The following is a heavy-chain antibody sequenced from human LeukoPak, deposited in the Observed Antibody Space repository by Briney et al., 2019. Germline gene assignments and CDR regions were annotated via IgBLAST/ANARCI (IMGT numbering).Heavy chain of an antibody. Sequence: GGSLRLSCAASGFTFGGYRMYWVRQAPGKGLVWVSRVNSDGSSTAYADSVKGRFIISRDNAKGTLYLQMNSLTVEDTAVYYCVRDSTRYVPDYWGQGTLVTVSS. V-gene: IGHV3-74*01. CDR3: VRDSTRYVPDY. CDR1: GFTFGGYR. D-gene: IGHD3-9*01. CDR2: VNSDGSST. J-gene: IGHJ4*02.